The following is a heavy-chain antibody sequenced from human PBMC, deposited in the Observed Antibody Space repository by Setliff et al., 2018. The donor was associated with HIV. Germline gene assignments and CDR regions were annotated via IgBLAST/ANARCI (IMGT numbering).Heavy chain of an antibody. J-gene: IGHJ6*03. D-gene: IGHD5-12*01. Sequence: SETLSLTCTVSGGSMRSHYWSWIRQPPGKGLEWIGYIYYSGSTKHNPSLKSRVTISIDTSKNQFSLKLRSVTAADMAVYYCVREYSGVYPDFSFYIDVWGKGTTVTVSS. V-gene: IGHV4-59*11. CDR3: VREYSGVYPDFSFYIDV. CDR1: GGSMRSHY. CDR2: IYYSGST.